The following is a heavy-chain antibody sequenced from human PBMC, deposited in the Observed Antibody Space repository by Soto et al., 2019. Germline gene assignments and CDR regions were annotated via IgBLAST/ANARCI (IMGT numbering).Heavy chain of an antibody. Sequence: QVQLVQSGAEMKNPGASVKVSCKASGYTFTSYGISWVRQAPGQGLDWMGWISGFNDDTNHAQKLQGRVTMTKDTSTSTAYMELRSLKSDDTAGYYCARSGSYYPARNWFGPWGQGTLVTVS. CDR2: ISGFNDDT. J-gene: IGHJ5*02. D-gene: IGHD3-10*01. V-gene: IGHV1-18*01. CDR1: GYTFTSYG. CDR3: ARSGSYYPARNWFGP.